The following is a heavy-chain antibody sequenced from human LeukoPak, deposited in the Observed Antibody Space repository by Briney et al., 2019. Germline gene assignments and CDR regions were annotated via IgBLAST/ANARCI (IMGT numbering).Heavy chain of an antibody. CDR1: GGSFSGYY. CDR3: AGGRPLSAVVVPYSSGGFNYFAT. CDR2: INHSGST. J-gene: IGHJ5*02. Sequence: SETLSLTCAVHGGSFSGYYWSWIRQPPGKGLEWIGDINHSGSTKYNPSLKSRVTISVGMSTNHFSLDVKSVTAADTAAYYCAGGRPLSAVVVPYSSGGFNYFATWGKGTLATVSS. D-gene: IGHD5-24*01. V-gene: IGHV4-34*01.